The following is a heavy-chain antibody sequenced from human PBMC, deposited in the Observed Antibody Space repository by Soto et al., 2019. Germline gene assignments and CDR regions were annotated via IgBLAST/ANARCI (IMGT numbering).Heavy chain of an antibody. CDR3: AKRREGGYYIFDY. CDR1: GFTFSSFA. CDR2: ISGSGEST. V-gene: IGHV3-23*01. D-gene: IGHD3-10*01. Sequence: GGSLRLSCAASGFTFSSFAMSWVRQSPGKGLEWVSSISGSGESTYYADSVKGRLSISRDNSKNTLYLQMNSLRAEGTAVYYCAKRREGGYYIFDYWGQRTPVTVSS. J-gene: IGHJ4*02.